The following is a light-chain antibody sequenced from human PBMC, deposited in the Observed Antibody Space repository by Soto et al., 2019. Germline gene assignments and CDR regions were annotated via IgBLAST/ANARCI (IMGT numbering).Light chain of an antibody. CDR1: QSIGNW. CDR3: QQXNSYSPRT. V-gene: IGKV1-5*01. CDR2: DAY. Sequence: DVHLTQAAATLSASVGDRVTITCRASQSIGNWLAWYQQKPGKAPNLIIYDAYTLENGVPSRFRGSASGTDFTPTISSLQPYDFATYYCQQXNSYSPRTCGQGTKVEIK. J-gene: IGKJ1*01.